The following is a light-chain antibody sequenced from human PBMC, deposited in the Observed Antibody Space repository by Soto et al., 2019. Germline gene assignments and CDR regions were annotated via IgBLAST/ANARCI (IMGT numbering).Light chain of an antibody. Sequence: EIVLTQSPGTLSLSPGERATLSCRASQSFNSIYLAWYQHTPGQAPRLIIYGASTRATGIPARFSGSGSGTDFTLTISSLQSEDFAVYYCQQYKDWPLTFGGGTKVDIK. V-gene: IGKV3-15*01. CDR3: QQYKDWPLT. CDR1: QSFNSIY. CDR2: GAS. J-gene: IGKJ4*01.